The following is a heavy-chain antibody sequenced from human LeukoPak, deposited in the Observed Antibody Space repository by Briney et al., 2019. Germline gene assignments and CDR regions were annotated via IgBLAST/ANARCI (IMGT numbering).Heavy chain of an antibody. Sequence: SQTLSLTCTVSGGSISSGGYYWSWIRQHPGKGLERIGYIYYSGSTYYNPSLKSRVTISVDTSKNQFSLKLSSVTAADTAVYYCARERPGGGYSDYWGQGTLVTVSS. V-gene: IGHV4-31*03. CDR2: IYYSGST. CDR3: ARERPGGGYSDY. D-gene: IGHD3-22*01. J-gene: IGHJ4*02. CDR1: GGSISSGGYY.